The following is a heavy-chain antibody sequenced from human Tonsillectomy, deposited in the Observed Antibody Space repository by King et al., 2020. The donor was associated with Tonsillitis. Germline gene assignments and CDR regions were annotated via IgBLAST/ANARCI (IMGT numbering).Heavy chain of an antibody. CDR1: GFTFSSYW. Sequence: VQLVESGGGLVQPGGSLRLSCAASGFTFSSYWMHWVRQAPGKGLVWVSRINSDASSTSYADSVKGRFTISRDNAKNMLYLQMNSLRAEDTAVCYCARDPSDSSGYYYLAYYYYYMDVWGKGTTVTVSS. J-gene: IGHJ6*03. CDR2: INSDASST. D-gene: IGHD3-22*01. CDR3: ARDPSDSSGYYYLAYYYYYMDV. V-gene: IGHV3-74*01.